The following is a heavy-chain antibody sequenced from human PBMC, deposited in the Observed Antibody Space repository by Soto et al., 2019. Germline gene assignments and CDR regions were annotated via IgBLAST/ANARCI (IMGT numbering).Heavy chain of an antibody. J-gene: IGHJ4*02. CDR3: ASRVELDRIVGALYFDY. V-gene: IGHV4-39*01. CDR2: IYYSGST. Sequence: SETLSLTCTVSGGSISSSSYYWGWIRQPPGKGLEWIGSIYYSGSTYYNPSLKSRVTISVDTSKNQFSLKLSSVTAADTAVYYCASRVELDRIVGALYFDYWGQGTLVTVSS. D-gene: IGHD1-26*01. CDR1: GGSISSSSYY.